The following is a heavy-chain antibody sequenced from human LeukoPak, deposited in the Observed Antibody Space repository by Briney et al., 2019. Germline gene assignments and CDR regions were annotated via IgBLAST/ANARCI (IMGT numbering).Heavy chain of an antibody. D-gene: IGHD2-2*01. CDR1: GGTFSSYA. V-gene: IGHV1-46*01. Sequence: ASVKVSCKASGGTFSSYAISWVRQAPGQGLEWMGIINPSGGSTSYAQKFQGRVTMTRDTSTSTVYMELSSLRSEDTAVYYCARFVSSRRWYYFDYWGQGTLVTVSS. CDR3: ARFVSSRRWYYFDY. J-gene: IGHJ4*02. CDR2: INPSGGST.